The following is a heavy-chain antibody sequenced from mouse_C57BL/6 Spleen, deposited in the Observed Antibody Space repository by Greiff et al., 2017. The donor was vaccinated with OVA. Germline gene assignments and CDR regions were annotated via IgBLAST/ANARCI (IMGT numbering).Heavy chain of an antibody. CDR1: GYTFTSYW. J-gene: IGHJ2*01. Sequence: QVQLQQSGAELVKPGASVKLSCKASGYTFTSYWMPWVKQRPGQGLEWIGEIDPFDSNTNYNQKFKGKATLTVDTSSSTAYMQLSSLTSEDSAVYYCARHEKDYWGQGTTLTVSS. CDR3: ARHEKDY. CDR2: IDPFDSNT. V-gene: IGHV1-50*01.